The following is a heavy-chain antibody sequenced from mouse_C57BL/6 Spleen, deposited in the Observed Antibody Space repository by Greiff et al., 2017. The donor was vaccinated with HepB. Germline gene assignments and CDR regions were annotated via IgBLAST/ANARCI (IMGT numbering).Heavy chain of an antibody. Sequence: EVQLQQSGPVLVKPGASVKMSCKASGYTFTDYYMNWVKQSHGKSLEWIGVINPYNGGTSYNQKFKGKGTLTVDKSSSTAYMELNSLTSEDSAVYYCARWAGRGGSFDYWGQGTTLTVSS. CDR1: GYTFTDYY. J-gene: IGHJ2*01. CDR3: ARWAGRGGSFDY. D-gene: IGHD3-1*01. V-gene: IGHV1-19*01. CDR2: INPYNGGT.